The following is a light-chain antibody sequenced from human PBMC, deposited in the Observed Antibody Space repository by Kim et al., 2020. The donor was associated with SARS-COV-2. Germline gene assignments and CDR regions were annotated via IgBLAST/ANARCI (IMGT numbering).Light chain of an antibody. J-gene: IGLJ2*01. CDR3: NSRDPRGTHVT. CDR1: GLRAFY. V-gene: IGLV3-19*01. CDR2: GEN. Sequence: SSELTQDPAVSVALGQTVRITCQGDGLRAFYASWYQKKPRQAPVLVIYGENNRPSGIPDRFSGSTSRDTAFLTITGVQAEDEADYYCNSRDPRGTHVTFG.